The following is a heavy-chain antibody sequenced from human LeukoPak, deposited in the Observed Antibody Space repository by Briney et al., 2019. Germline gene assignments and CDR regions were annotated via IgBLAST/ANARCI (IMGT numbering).Heavy chain of an antibody. CDR1: GFTFSSYA. J-gene: IGHJ4*02. Sequence: GGSLRLSCAASGFTFSSYAMSWVRQAPGKGLEWVSAISGSGGSTYYADSVKGRFTISRDNSKNTLYLQMNSLRAEDTAVYYCAKAYYYDSSGYSDTTFDYWGQGTLVTVSS. D-gene: IGHD3-22*01. V-gene: IGHV3-23*01. CDR2: ISGSGGST. CDR3: AKAYYYDSSGYSDTTFDY.